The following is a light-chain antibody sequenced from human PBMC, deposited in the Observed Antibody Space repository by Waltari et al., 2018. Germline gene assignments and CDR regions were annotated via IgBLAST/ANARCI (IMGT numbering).Light chain of an antibody. Sequence: DIHLTQSPSSVSASVGDRVTITCRASQSISNYLNWYRQKPGNAPNLLIYAASILQSGVPSRFSGSGSGTDFTLSITGLQPEDFATYYCQQYYTYSLWAFGQGTKVETK. CDR2: AAS. CDR3: QQYYTYSLWA. V-gene: IGKV1-39*01. J-gene: IGKJ1*01. CDR1: QSISNY.